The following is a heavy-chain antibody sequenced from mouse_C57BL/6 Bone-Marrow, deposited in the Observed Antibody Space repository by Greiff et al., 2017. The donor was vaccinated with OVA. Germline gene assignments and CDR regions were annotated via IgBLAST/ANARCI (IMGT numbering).Heavy chain of an antibody. V-gene: IGHV5-12*01. CDR1: GFTFSDYY. J-gene: IGHJ4*01. CDR3: ASFYDGYPRAMDY. CDR2: ISNGGGST. D-gene: IGHD2-3*01. Sequence: EVKLVESGGGLVQPGGSLKLSCAASGFTFSDYYMYWVRQTPEKRLEWVAYISNGGGSTYYPDTVKGRFTISRDNAKNTLYLQMSRLKSEDTAMYYGASFYDGYPRAMDYWGQGTSVTVSS.